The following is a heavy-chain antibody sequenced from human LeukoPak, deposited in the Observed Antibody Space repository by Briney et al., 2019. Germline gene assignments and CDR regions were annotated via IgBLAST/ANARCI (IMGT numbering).Heavy chain of an antibody. CDR2: INPSGGST. CDR3: AREEGFWSGLVPYYYGMDV. D-gene: IGHD3-3*01. CDR1: GYTFTSYY. J-gene: IGHJ6*02. Sequence: ASVKVSCKASGYTFTSYYMHWVRQAPGQGLEWMGIINPSGGSTSYAQKFQGRVTITADESTSTAYMELSSLRSEDTAVYYCAREEGFWSGLVPYYYGMDVWGQGTTVTVSS. V-gene: IGHV1-46*01.